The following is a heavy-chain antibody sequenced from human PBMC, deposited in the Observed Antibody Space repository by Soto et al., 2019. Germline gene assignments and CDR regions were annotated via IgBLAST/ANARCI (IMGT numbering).Heavy chain of an antibody. CDR3: ARVARFYGDYVPFDY. V-gene: IGHV4-31*03. D-gene: IGHD4-17*01. CDR2: IYYSGST. Sequence: QVQLQESGPGLVKPSQTLSLTCTVSGGSISSGGYYWSWIRQHPGKGLEWIGYIYYSGSTYYNPSLKSRVTISVDTSKNQFSLKLSSVTAADTAVYYCARVARFYGDYVPFDYWGQGTLVTVSS. J-gene: IGHJ4*02. CDR1: GGSISSGGYY.